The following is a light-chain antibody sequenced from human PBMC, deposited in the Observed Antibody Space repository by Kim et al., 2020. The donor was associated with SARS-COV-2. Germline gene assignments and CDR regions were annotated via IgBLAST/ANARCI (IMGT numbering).Light chain of an antibody. V-gene: IGLV2-14*03. CDR3: SSYTSSSLVV. CDR1: SSDVGGYNY. CDR2: DVS. Sequence: GQSITISCTGTSSDVGGYNYVSWYQQHPGKAPKLIIYDVSNRPSGVSNRFSGSKSGNTASLTISGLQAEDEADYYCSSYTSSSLVVFGGGTQLTVL. J-gene: IGLJ2*01.